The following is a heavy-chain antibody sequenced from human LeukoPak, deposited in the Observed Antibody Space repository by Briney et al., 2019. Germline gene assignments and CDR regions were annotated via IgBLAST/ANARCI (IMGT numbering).Heavy chain of an antibody. V-gene: IGHV3-21*01. CDR1: GFTFSSYS. Sequence: GGSLRLSCAASGFTFSSYSMNWVRQAPGKGLEWVSSISSSSSYIYYADSVKSRFTISRDNSKNSLYLQMNSLRAADTAVYYCARDSQGGWGQGTLATVSS. J-gene: IGHJ4*02. D-gene: IGHD3-16*01. CDR2: ISSSSSYI. CDR3: ARDSQGG.